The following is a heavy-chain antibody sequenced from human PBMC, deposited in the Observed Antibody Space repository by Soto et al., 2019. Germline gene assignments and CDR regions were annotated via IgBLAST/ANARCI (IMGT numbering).Heavy chain of an antibody. D-gene: IGHD6-6*01. V-gene: IGHV1-3*05. CDR2: VNAGNGDT. Sequence: EEEQLRASVKVSCKASGYTFSTYTMHWVRQAPGQRFEWMGWVNAGNGDTRYSQKFQGRVTITRDTFATTGYMELNSLKTEDTGVYWCTRGTRPYGMDVWGQGTTVTVSS. CDR3: TRGTRPYGMDV. J-gene: IGHJ6*02. CDR1: GYTFSTYT.